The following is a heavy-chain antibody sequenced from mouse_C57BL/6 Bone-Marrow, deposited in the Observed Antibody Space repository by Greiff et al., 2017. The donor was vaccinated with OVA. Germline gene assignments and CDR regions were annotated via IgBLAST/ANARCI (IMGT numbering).Heavy chain of an antibody. CDR3: ARKGYFDV. Sequence: LVESGAELVKPGASVKISCKASGYAFSSYWMNWAKQRPGKGLEWIGQIYPGDGDTNYNGKFKGKATLTADKSSSTAYMQLSSLTSEDSAVYFCARKGYFDVWGTGTTVTVSS. CDR2: IYPGDGDT. V-gene: IGHV1-80*01. CDR1: GYAFSSYW. J-gene: IGHJ1*03.